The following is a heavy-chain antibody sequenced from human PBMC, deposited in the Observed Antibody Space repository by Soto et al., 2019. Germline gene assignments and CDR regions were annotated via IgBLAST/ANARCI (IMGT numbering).Heavy chain of an antibody. Sequence: SVKVSCKASGGTFSSYAISWVRQAPGQGLEWMGGIIPIFGTANYAQKFQGRVTITADESTSTAYMELSSLRSEDTAVYYCAGVVRDAYGGMSDDFDYWGQGTLVTVSS. CDR3: AGVVRDAYGGMSDDFDY. CDR1: GGTFSSYA. J-gene: IGHJ4*02. V-gene: IGHV1-69*13. D-gene: IGHD4-17*01. CDR2: IIPIFGTA.